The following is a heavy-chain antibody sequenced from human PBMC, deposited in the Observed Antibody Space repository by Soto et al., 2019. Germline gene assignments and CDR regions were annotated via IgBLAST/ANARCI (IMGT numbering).Heavy chain of an antibody. V-gene: IGHV3-53*01. D-gene: IGHD3-16*01. J-gene: IGHJ6*02. CDR1: GFTVSSNY. CDR2: IYSGGST. CDR3: ASPGRDYVWGSYGYYGMDV. Sequence: PGGSLRLSCAASGFTVSSNYMSWVRQAPGKGLEWVSVIYSGGSTYYADSVKGRFTISRDNSKNTLYLQMNSLRAEDTAVYYCASPGRDYVWGSYGYYGMDVWGQGTTVTVSS.